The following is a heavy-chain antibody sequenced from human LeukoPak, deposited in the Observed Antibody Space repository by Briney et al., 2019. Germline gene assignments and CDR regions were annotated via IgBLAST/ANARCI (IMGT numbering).Heavy chain of an antibody. D-gene: IGHD3-22*01. CDR3: AKDRINYYDSSGYLYGMDV. Sequence: GGSLRLSCAASGFTFSTYGMHWVRQAPGKGLEWVAVISYDGSNKYYADSVKGRFTISRDNSKNTLYLQMNSLRAEDTAVYYCAKDRINYYDSSGYLYGMDVWGQGTTVTVSS. CDR1: GFTFSTYG. V-gene: IGHV3-30*18. CDR2: ISYDGSNK. J-gene: IGHJ6*02.